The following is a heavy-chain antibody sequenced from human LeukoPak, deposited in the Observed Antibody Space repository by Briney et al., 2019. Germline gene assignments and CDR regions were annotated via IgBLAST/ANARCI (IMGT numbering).Heavy chain of an antibody. Sequence: GGSLRLSCAASGFTFSKYAMTWVRQAPGKGLEWVSGISVSGGNTNYADSVKGRFTISRDNSKNTLYLQMNSLRAEDTAVYYCAKSNYFDSGGYYFFDYWGQGTLVTVSS. D-gene: IGHD3-22*01. CDR3: AKSNYFDSGGYYFFDY. CDR1: GFTFSKYA. J-gene: IGHJ4*02. CDR2: ISVSGGNT. V-gene: IGHV3-23*01.